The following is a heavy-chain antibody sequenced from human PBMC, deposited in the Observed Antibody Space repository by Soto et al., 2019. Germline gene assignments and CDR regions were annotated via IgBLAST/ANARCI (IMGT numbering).Heavy chain of an antibody. CDR1: GFTFSSYW. V-gene: IGHV3-74*01. D-gene: IGHD6-6*01. CDR3: ARSTSSTLSYYYGMDV. CDR2: ISSDGSST. J-gene: IGHJ6*02. Sequence: GSLRLSCAASGFTFSSYWMHWVRQAPGKGLVWVSRISSDGSSTSYADSVKGRFTVSRDNSENTLSLQMNSLRGEDTAVYYCARSTSSTLSYYYGMDVWGQGTTVTVSS.